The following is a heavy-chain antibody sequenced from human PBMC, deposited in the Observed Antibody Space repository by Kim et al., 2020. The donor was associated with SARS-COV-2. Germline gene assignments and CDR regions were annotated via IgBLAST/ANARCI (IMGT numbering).Heavy chain of an antibody. Sequence: GGSLRLSCAASGFTFSSYGMHWVRQAPGKGLEWVAVISYDGSNKYYADSVKGRFTISRDNSKNTLYLQMNSLRAEDTAVYYCAKDAPLYSSGWYLVYWGQGTLVTVSS. D-gene: IGHD6-19*01. CDR2: ISYDGSNK. CDR3: AKDAPLYSSGWYLVY. V-gene: IGHV3-30*18. J-gene: IGHJ4*02. CDR1: GFTFSSYG.